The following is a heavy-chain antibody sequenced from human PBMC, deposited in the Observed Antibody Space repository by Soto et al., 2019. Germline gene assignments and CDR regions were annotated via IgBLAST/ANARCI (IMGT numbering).Heavy chain of an antibody. J-gene: IGHJ4*02. D-gene: IGHD3-22*01. V-gene: IGHV1-58*01. CDR3: AAEGYDSSGYYLFDY. Sequence: AVQVSCKDCRFTFTSSSLQWLRQAHGKRLEGIGWIVVGSGNTNYAQKFQERVTITGDMSTSTAYMELSSLRSEDTAVYYCAAEGYDSSGYYLFDYWGQGTLVTVSS. CDR1: RFTFTSSS. CDR2: IVVGSGNT.